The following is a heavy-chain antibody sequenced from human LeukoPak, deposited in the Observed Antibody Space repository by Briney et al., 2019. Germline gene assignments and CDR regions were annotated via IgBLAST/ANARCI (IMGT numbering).Heavy chain of an antibody. Sequence: PSETLSLTCTVSGGSVSSSGYSWNWIRQPPGKTLEWIGYTYYSGRTNYHPSLKSRVTISLDTSKNQFSLRLTSVTAADTAVYYCALRRLTSAQIIEDNWFDPWGQGTLVTVSS. J-gene: IGHJ5*02. CDR3: ALRRLTSAQIIEDNWFDP. D-gene: IGHD2/OR15-2a*01. CDR1: GGSVSSSGYS. V-gene: IGHV4-61*08. CDR2: TYYSGRT.